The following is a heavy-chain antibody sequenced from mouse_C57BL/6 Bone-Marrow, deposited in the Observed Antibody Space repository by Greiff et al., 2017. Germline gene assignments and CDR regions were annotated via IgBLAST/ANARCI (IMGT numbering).Heavy chain of an antibody. D-gene: IGHD1-1*01. V-gene: IGHV1-69*01. CDR2: IDPSDSYT. CDR3: ARDYYGSSYPLRYFDV. CDR1: GYTFTSYW. J-gene: IGHJ1*03. Sequence: QVQLQQPGAELVMPGASVKLSCKASGYTFTSYWMHWVKQRPGQGLKWIGEIDPSDSYTNYNQKFKGKSTLTVDKSSSTAYMQLSSLTSENSAVYYCARDYYGSSYPLRYFDVWGTGTTVTISS.